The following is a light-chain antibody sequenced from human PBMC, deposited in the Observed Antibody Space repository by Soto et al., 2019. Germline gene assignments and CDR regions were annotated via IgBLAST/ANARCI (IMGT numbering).Light chain of an antibody. V-gene: IGKV3-11*01. CDR1: QSISRSD. J-gene: IGKJ5*01. Sequence: EIVLTQSPGTVSLSPGESATLSCRASQSISRSDLAWYQHRPGQSPRLLIYGASNRATGIPARFSGSGSGTDFTLTISSLEPEDFAVYYCQQRSNWPPITFGQGTRLEIK. CDR2: GAS. CDR3: QQRSNWPPIT.